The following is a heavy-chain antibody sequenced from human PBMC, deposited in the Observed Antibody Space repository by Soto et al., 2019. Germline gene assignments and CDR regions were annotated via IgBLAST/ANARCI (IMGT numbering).Heavy chain of an antibody. Sequence: PSETLSLTCTVSCGSISSSSYYWDWVRQPPGKGLEWIASIYYSGSTYYNPSLESRVTISVDTSKKQFSLKLTSVTAADSAVYHCVRVGPWVPYYYDSSPYTFENWFDPWGQGTLVTVSS. J-gene: IGHJ5*02. CDR1: CGSISSSSYY. CDR2: IYYSGST. D-gene: IGHD3-22*01. CDR3: VRVGPWVPYYYDSSPYTFENWFDP. V-gene: IGHV4-39*01.